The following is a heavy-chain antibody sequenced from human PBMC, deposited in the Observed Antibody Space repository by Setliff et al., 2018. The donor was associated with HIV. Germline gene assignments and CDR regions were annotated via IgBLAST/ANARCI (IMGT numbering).Heavy chain of an antibody. CDR1: GASLNSGSYF. D-gene: IGHD3-9*01. J-gene: IGHJ1*01. CDR3: AREAEQDYDVVTETLVEGAYIQF. CDR2: IYTSGDT. V-gene: IGHV4-61*02. Sequence: LSLTCTVSGASLNSGSYFWSWVRQPAGKGLEWIGRIYTSGDTNYNPSLKSRVTISMDTSKKQFSLKLRSVTAADTAVYYCAREAEQDYDVVTETLVEGAYIQFWGQGSLVTVPQ.